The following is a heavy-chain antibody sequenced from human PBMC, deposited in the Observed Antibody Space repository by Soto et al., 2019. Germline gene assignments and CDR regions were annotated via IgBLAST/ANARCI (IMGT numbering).Heavy chain of an antibody. V-gene: IGHV3-23*01. D-gene: IGHD6-13*01. J-gene: IGHJ4*02. CDR3: AKDQGSSWYEIDY. CDR2: ISGSGGST. Sequence: SGFTLSSYSMNWVRQAPGKGLEWVSTISGSGGSTYYADSVKGRFTISRDNSKNTLYLQMNSLRAEDTAVYYCAKDQGSSWYEIDYWGQGTLVTVSS. CDR1: GFTLSSYS.